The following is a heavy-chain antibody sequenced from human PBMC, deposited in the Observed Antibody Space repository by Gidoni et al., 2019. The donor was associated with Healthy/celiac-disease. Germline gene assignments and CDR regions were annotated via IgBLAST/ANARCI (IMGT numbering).Heavy chain of an antibody. D-gene: IGHD3-9*01. V-gene: IGHV3-23*01. Sequence: EVQLLESGGGLVQPGGSLRLSCAASGFTFSSYAMSWVRQAPGKGLEWVSAISGSGGSTYYADSVKGRFPISRDNSKNTLYLQMNSLRAEDTAVYYCAKDRLYYDILTGLRDWGQGTMVTVSS. CDR3: AKDRLYYDILTGLRD. CDR2: ISGSGGST. J-gene: IGHJ3*01. CDR1: GFTFSSYA.